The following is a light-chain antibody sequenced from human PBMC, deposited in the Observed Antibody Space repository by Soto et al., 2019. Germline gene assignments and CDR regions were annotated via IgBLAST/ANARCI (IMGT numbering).Light chain of an antibody. CDR3: QQRSNWPPEVT. Sequence: EIVLTQSPGTLSLSPGERATLSCRASQSVTSTSLAWYQQKPGQAPRLLIYDASNRATGIPARFSGSGSGTDFTLTISSLEPEDFAVYYCQQRSNWPPEVTFGGGTKV. V-gene: IGKV3-11*01. CDR2: DAS. J-gene: IGKJ4*01. CDR1: QSVTST.